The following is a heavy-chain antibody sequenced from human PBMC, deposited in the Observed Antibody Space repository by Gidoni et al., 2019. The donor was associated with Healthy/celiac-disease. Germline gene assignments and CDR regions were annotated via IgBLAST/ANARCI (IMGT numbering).Heavy chain of an antibody. D-gene: IGHD5-12*01. CDR1: GFTFSSYW. J-gene: IGHJ4*02. V-gene: IGHV3-7*01. CDR3: ARDPYSGYGIFDY. CDR2: IKQDGSEK. Sequence: EVQLVESGGGLVQPGGSLRLSCAASGFTFSSYWMSWVRQAPGKGLEWVANIKQDGSEKYYVDSVKGRFTISRDNAKNSLYLQMNSLRAEDTAVYYCARDPYSGYGIFDYWGQGTLVTVSS.